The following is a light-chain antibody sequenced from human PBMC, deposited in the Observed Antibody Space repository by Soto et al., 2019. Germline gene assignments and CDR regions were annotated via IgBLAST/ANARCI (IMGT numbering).Light chain of an antibody. CDR1: SSDVGGYNY. Sequence: QSALTQPASVSGSPGQSITISCTGTSSDVGGYNYVSWYQQHPGKAPKLMIYDVSNRPSGVSNRFSGSKSGNTASLTISGLQAEDEVDYYCSSYTSSSFVVFGGGTTLTLL. CDR3: SSYTSSSFVV. CDR2: DVS. J-gene: IGLJ2*01. V-gene: IGLV2-14*01.